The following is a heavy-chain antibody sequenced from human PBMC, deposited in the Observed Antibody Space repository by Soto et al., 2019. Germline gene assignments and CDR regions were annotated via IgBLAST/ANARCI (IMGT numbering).Heavy chain of an antibody. CDR3: AKESSDFWSGYYTGCYFGY. V-gene: IGHV3-30*18. CDR2: ISYDGSNK. CDR1: GFTFSSYG. D-gene: IGHD3-3*01. J-gene: IGHJ4*02. Sequence: PVGSLRLSCAASGFTFSSYGMHWVRQAPGKGLEWVAVISYDGSNKYYADSVKGRFTISRDNSKNTLYLQMNSLRAEDTAVYYCAKESSDFWSGYYTGCYFGYWGQGTLVTVSS.